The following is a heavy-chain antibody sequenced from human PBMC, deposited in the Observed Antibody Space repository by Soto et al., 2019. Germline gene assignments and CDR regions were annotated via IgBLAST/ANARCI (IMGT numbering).Heavy chain of an antibody. D-gene: IGHD2-2*01. J-gene: IGHJ3*01. CDR3: ASRKVTSDAFDF. CDR1: GYSFTTQW. V-gene: IGHV5-51*01. Sequence: PGESLKISCQGSGYSFTTQWIGWVRQMPGKGLEWMGFIYTGDSATKYSPSLQGQVTISADKSISTAYLQWSSLKASDTAMYYCASRKVTSDAFDFWGQGTMVTVSS. CDR2: IYTGDSAT.